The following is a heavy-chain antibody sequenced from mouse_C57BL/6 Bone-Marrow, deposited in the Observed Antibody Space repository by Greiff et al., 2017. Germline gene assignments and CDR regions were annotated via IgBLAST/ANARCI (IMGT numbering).Heavy chain of an antibody. J-gene: IGHJ4*01. CDR1: GFNIKDYY. V-gene: IGHV14-1*01. CDR3: TLIYCYCSSYAMDY. Sequence: EVKLQQSGAELVRPGASVKLSCTASGFNIKDYYMHWVKQRPEQGLEWIGRIDPEDGDTEYAPKFQGKATMTADTSSNTAYLQLSSLTSEDTAVYYCTLIYCYCSSYAMDYWGQGTAVTVSS. CDR2: IDPEDGDT. D-gene: IGHD1-1*01.